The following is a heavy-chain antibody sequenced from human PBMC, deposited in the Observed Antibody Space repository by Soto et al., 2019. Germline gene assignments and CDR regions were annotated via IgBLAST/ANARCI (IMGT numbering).Heavy chain of an antibody. CDR3: ATASGYCSSTSCRINWFDP. Sequence: QVQLQESGPGLVKPSQTLSLTCTVSGGSISSGGYYWSWIRQHPGKGLEWIGYIYYSGSTYYNPSLKSRVTISVDTSKNQFSLKLSPVTAADTAVYYCATASGYCSSTSCRINWFDPWGQGTLVTVSS. V-gene: IGHV4-31*03. J-gene: IGHJ5*02. CDR1: GGSISSGGYY. D-gene: IGHD2-2*01. CDR2: IYYSGST.